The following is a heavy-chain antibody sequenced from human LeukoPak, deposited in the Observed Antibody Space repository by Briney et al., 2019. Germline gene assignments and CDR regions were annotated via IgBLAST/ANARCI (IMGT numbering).Heavy chain of an antibody. V-gene: IGHV1-69*05. CDR2: IIPIFGTA. CDR3: ARGDYDFWSGYYAHWFDP. CDR1: GATFSSYA. Sequence: ASVKASCKASGATFSSYAISWVRQSPGQGLERMGRIIPIFGTANYAQKFQVRVTITTDESTSTAYMELSSLRSENTAVYYCARGDYDFWSGYYAHWFDPWGQGTLVTVSS. D-gene: IGHD3-3*01. J-gene: IGHJ5*02.